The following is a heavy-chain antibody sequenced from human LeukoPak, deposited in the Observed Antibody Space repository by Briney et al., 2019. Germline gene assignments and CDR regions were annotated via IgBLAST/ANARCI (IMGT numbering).Heavy chain of an antibody. J-gene: IGHJ4*02. CDR1: GGSISSSSYY. V-gene: IGHV4-39*01. CDR3: ARPYEGPGYYDSSGYYSFEY. CDR2: IYYSGST. D-gene: IGHD3-22*01. Sequence: SETLSLTCTVSGGSISSSSYYWGWIRQPPGKGLERIGSIYYSGSTYYNPSLKSRVTISVDTSKNQFSLKLSSVTAADTAVYYCARPYEGPGYYDSSGYYSFEYWGQGTLVTVSS.